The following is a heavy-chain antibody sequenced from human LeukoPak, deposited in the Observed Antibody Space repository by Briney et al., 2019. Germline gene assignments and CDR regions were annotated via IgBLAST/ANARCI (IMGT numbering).Heavy chain of an antibody. V-gene: IGHV4-34*01. CDR3: ASLRLRYFDWSNTDY. J-gene: IGHJ4*02. CDR2: INHSGST. D-gene: IGHD3-9*01. Sequence: SETLSLTCAVYGGSFSGYYWSWLRQPPGKGLEWIGEINHSGSTNYNPSLKSRVTISVDTSKNQFSLKLSSVAPADTAVFYCASLRLRYFDWSNTDYWGQGTLVTVSS. CDR1: GGSFSGYY.